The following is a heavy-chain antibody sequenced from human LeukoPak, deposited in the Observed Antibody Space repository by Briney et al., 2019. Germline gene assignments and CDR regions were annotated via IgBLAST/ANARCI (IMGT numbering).Heavy chain of an antibody. D-gene: IGHD1-26*01. CDR3: ARIGGSYPDC. J-gene: IGHJ4*03. CDR2: INTDGRST. Sequence: GGSLRLSCAVSGFTFTNYWMHWVRQVPGKGLVWVSRINTDGRSTSYADSVKGRFTISRDNAKNTLYLQMNSLRAEDTAVYYCARIGGSYPDCWGQGTLVTVSS. CDR1: GFTFTNYW. V-gene: IGHV3-74*01.